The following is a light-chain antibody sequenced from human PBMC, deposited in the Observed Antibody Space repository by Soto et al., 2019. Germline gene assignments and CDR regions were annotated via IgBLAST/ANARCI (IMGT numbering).Light chain of an antibody. CDR1: QSVSSSY. V-gene: IGKV3-20*01. CDR2: GAS. CDR3: QQYGSSPKT. J-gene: IGKJ1*01. Sequence: EIGLPQSPGTLSLSPGERATLSCRASQSVSSSYLAWYQQKPGQAPRLLIYGASSRATGIPDRFSGSGSGTDFTLTISRLEPEDFAVYYCQQYGSSPKTFGQGTKVDIK.